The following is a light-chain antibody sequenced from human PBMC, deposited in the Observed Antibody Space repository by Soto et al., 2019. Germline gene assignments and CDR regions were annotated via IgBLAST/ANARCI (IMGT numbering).Light chain of an antibody. J-gene: IGKJ4*01. CDR2: GAS. V-gene: IGKV1-5*03. CDR1: HSISGS. Sequence: DVQMTQSPSSLSASVGDRVTITCRASHSISGSLAWYQQKPGKAPKLLIYGASSLHLGVPSRFSGSGSETEFSLTISNLLLDDFAIYYCLQYNDFPLTFGGGTRLEIK. CDR3: LQYNDFPLT.